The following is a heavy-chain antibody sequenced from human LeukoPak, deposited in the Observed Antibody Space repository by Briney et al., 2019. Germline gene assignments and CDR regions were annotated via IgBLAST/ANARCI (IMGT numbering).Heavy chain of an antibody. CDR2: IYYSGST. Sequence: SETLSLTCAVSGGSISSYYWSWIRQPPGKGLEWIGYIYYSGSTNYNPSLKSRVTISVDTTKNQFSLKLSSVTAADTAVYYCARRIDAFDIWGQGTMVTVSS. J-gene: IGHJ3*02. CDR1: GGSISSYY. V-gene: IGHV4-59*08. CDR3: ARRIDAFDI.